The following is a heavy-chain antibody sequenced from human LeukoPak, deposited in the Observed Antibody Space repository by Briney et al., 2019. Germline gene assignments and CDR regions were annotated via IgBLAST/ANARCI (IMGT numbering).Heavy chain of an antibody. Sequence: GSLRLSCAVSGFTFSDYAMHWVRQPPGKGLEWVAVISSDGNNKYYADSVKGRFTISRDNSKNTLYLQMNSLRAEDTAVYYCARVWANSGNYYGEDYWGQGTLVTVSS. CDR2: ISSDGNNK. CDR3: ARVWANSGNYYGEDY. J-gene: IGHJ4*02. V-gene: IGHV3-30*14. D-gene: IGHD1-26*01. CDR1: GFTFSDYA.